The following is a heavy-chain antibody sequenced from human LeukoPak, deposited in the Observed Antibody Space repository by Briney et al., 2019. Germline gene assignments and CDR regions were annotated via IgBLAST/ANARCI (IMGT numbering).Heavy chain of an antibody. Sequence: SETLSLTCAVYGGSFSGYYWSWIRQPPGKGLEWIGEINHSGSTNYNPSLKSRVTISVDTSKNQFSLKLSSVTAADTAVYYCASLLDSSGYYSVPDYWGQGTLVTASS. J-gene: IGHJ4*02. CDR3: ASLLDSSGYYSVPDY. CDR1: GGSFSGYY. D-gene: IGHD3-22*01. V-gene: IGHV4-34*01. CDR2: INHSGST.